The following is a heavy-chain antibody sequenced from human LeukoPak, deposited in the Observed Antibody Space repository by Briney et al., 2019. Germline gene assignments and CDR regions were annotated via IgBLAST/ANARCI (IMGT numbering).Heavy chain of an antibody. CDR1: GGSISSSSYY. D-gene: IGHD1-1*01. J-gene: IGHJ3*01. Sequence: PSETLSLTCTVSGGSISSSSYYWGWIRQPPGKGLEWIGSIYHSGSTYYNPSLKNRITISVDTSTNQFSLKLISVTASDTAMYYCARDVHIYGNAFGVWGQGTMVTVSS. CDR2: IYHSGST. V-gene: IGHV4-39*07. CDR3: ARDVHIYGNAFGV.